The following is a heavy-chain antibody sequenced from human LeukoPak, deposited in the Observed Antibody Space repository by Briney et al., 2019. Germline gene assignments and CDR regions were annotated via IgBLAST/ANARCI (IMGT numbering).Heavy chain of an antibody. CDR1: GFTFSSYS. V-gene: IGHV3-48*01. Sequence: PGGSLRLSCAASGFTFSSYSMNWVRQAPGTGLEWVSYISSSSTIYYADSVKGRFTISRDNAKNSLYLQMNSLRAEDTAVYYCARDLLSGEPSWGQGTLVTVSS. J-gene: IGHJ4*02. CDR3: ARDLLSGEPS. D-gene: IGHD3-16*01. CDR2: ISSSSTI.